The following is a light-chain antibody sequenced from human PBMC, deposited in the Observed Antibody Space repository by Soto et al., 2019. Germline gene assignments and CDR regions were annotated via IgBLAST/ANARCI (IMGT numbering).Light chain of an antibody. V-gene: IGKV3-15*01. CDR1: QSVSSN. Sequence: EIVLTQSPAALSLSPGERATLSCRASQSVSSNLAWYQQKPGQAPRLLIYGSSTRATGIPARFSGSGSGTDFTLTISSLQSEDFAVYYCQQCNNWPPTFGQGTKVDIK. J-gene: IGKJ1*01. CDR2: GSS. CDR3: QQCNNWPPT.